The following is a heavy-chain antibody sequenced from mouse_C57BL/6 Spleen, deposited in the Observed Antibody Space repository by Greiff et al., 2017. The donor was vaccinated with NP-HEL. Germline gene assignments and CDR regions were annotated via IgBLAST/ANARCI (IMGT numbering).Heavy chain of an antibody. D-gene: IGHD2-3*01. V-gene: IGHV2-6-1*01. CDR2: IWSDRST. CDR3: ARHDGYDYAMDY. CDR1: GFSLTSYG. J-gene: IGHJ4*01. Sequence: VQLQESGPGLVAPSQSLSITCTVSGFSLTSYGVHWVRQPPGKGLEWLVVIWSDRSTTYNSALKSRLSISKDNSKSQVFLKMNSLQTDDTAMYYCARHDGYDYAMDYWGQGTSVTVSS.